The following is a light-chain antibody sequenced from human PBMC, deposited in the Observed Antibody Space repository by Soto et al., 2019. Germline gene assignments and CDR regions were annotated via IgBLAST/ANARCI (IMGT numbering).Light chain of an antibody. CDR2: DVT. J-gene: IGLJ3*02. CDR3: CSHAGSNTV. V-gene: IGLV2-11*01. Sequence: QSALTQPRSVSGSPGQSVAISCTGASSDVDDYNYVSWYQQYPGNAPKLMIYDVTKRPSGVPDRFSGSKSDNTASLTISGLQAEDEADYYCCSHAGSNTVFGGGIKLTVL. CDR1: SSDVDDYNY.